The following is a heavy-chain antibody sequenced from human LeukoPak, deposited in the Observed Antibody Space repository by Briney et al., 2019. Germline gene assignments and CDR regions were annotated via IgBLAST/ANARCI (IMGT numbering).Heavy chain of an antibody. V-gene: IGHV3-23*01. CDR2: VAGRGDVT. CDR3: TRYGDYDDAFDI. J-gene: IGHJ3*02. CDR1: GFTFRSYA. D-gene: IGHD4-17*01. Sequence: TGGSLRLSCAASGFTFRSYAMNWVRLAPGKGLEWVSSVAGRGDVTYYADSVKGRFTISRDDSRNTAYLQMNSLKTEDTAVYYCTRYGDYDDAFDIWGQGTMVTVSS.